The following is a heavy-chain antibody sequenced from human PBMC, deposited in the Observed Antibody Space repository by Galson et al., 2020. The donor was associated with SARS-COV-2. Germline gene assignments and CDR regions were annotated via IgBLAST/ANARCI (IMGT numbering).Heavy chain of an antibody. CDR1: GYTLTELS. Sequence: ASVKVSCKVSGYTLTELSMHWVRQAPGKGLEWMGGFDPEDGETIYAQKFQGRVTMTEDTSTDTAYMELSSLRSEDTAVYYCATGGVYCTNGVCPRWFDPWGQGTLVTVSS. CDR3: ATGGVYCTNGVCPRWFDP. V-gene: IGHV1-24*01. D-gene: IGHD2-8*01. J-gene: IGHJ5*02. CDR2: FDPEDGET.